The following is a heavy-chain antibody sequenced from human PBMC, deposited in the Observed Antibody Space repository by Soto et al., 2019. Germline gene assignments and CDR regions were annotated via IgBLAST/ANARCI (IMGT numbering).Heavy chain of an antibody. Sequence: SETLSFTCTVSGGSMSSYYWSWIRQRAGKGLEWIGRIYASGSTDYNPSFKSRVTMSIDMSKNQFSLKLSSVTAADTAVYFCARVKTVDYYGMGVWGHGTTVTVSS. CDR2: IYASGST. V-gene: IGHV4-4*07. CDR1: GGSMSSYY. J-gene: IGHJ6*02. CDR3: ARVKTVDYYGMGV.